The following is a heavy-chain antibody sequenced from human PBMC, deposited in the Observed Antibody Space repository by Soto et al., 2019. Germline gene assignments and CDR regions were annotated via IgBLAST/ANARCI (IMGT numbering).Heavy chain of an antibody. D-gene: IGHD3-10*01. Sequence: QVRLVESGGGLVKPGGSLRLSCAASRFTFSDYSMSWVRQAPGRGPEWVSYISTSGSATFYADSVKGRFTVSRDDTMSSLYLQMNSLRVEDAAIYYCVREGPRKGTYVFDYWGQGTLVTVSS. CDR1: RFTFSDYS. CDR2: ISTSGSAT. CDR3: VREGPRKGTYVFDY. J-gene: IGHJ4*02. V-gene: IGHV3-11*01.